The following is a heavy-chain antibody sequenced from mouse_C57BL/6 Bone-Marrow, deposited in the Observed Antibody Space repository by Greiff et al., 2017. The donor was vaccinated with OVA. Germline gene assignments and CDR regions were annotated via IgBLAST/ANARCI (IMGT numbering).Heavy chain of an antibody. CDR3: ARGNYYGSSFLYAMDY. D-gene: IGHD1-1*01. CDR1: GYTFTDYY. V-gene: IGHV1-75*01. J-gene: IGHJ4*01. Sequence: QVQLQQSGPELVKPGASVKISCKASGYTFTDYYINWVKQRPGQGLEWIGWIFPGSGSTYYNEKFKGKATLTVDKSSSTAYMLLSSLTSEDSAVYFCARGNYYGSSFLYAMDYWGQGTSVTVSS. CDR2: IFPGSGST.